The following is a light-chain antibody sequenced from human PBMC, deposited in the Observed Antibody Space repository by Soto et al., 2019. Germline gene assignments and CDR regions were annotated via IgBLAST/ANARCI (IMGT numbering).Light chain of an antibody. Sequence: QSVLTEPPSASGTPGQRVTISCSESSSNIGTNTVNWYQQLPGSAPKFLIYSNNQRPSGVPDRFSGSKSGTSASLAISGLQPDDEADYYCAARDGSLNGVPFGGGTKLTVL. V-gene: IGLV1-44*01. CDR3: AARDGSLNGVP. CDR2: SNN. CDR1: SSNIGTNT. J-gene: IGLJ2*01.